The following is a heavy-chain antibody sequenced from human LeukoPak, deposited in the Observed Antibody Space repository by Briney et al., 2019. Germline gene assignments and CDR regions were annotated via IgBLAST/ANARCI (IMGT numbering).Heavy chain of an antibody. CDR2: ISGSGGST. D-gene: IGHD6-13*01. CDR1: GFTFSGYA. V-gene: IGHV3-23*01. Sequence: GGSLRLSCAASGFTFSGYAMSWVRQAPGKGLEWVSAISGSGGSTYYADSVKGRFTISRDNSKNTLYLQMNSLRAEDTAVYYCAKDPYPGIAAADYWGQGTLVTVSS. J-gene: IGHJ4*02. CDR3: AKDPYPGIAAADY.